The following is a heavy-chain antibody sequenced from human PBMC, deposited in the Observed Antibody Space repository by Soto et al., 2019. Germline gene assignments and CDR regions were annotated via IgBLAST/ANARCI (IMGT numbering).Heavy chain of an antibody. V-gene: IGHV3-30*18. CDR2: ISYDGSNK. CDR1: VFTFSSYG. D-gene: IGHD1-26*01. Sequence: GSLRLSCAASVFTFSSYGMHWVRQAPGKGLEWVAVISYDGSNKYYADSVKGRFTISRDNSKNTLYLQMNGLRAEDTAVYYCAKVTVGATRNYYYGMDVWGQGTTVTVSS. CDR3: AKVTVGATRNYYYGMDV. J-gene: IGHJ6*02.